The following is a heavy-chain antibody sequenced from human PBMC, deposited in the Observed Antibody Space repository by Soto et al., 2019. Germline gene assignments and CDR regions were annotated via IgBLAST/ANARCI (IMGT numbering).Heavy chain of an antibody. J-gene: IGHJ4*02. CDR1: GFTFDDYA. CDR2: ISWNSGSI. Sequence: GGSLRLSCAASGFTFDDYAMHWVRQAPGKGLEWVSGISWNSGSIGYADSVKGRFTISRDNAKNSLYLQMNSLRAEDTALYYCAKDTRSRGYYFDYWGQGTLVTVSS. V-gene: IGHV3-9*01. CDR3: AKDTRSRGYYFDY. D-gene: IGHD1-26*01.